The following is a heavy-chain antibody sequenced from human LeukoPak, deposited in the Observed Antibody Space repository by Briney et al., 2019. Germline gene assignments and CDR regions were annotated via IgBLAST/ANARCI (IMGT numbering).Heavy chain of an antibody. V-gene: IGHV3-7*05. CDR2: IKQDGSEK. CDR1: GFTFRTHW. CDR3: ARHTSGDALDI. J-gene: IGHJ3*02. Sequence: GSLRLSCAASGFTFRTHWMSWVRQAPGKGLEWVANIKQDGSEKYYVDSVKGRFTISRDNAKNSLYLQENSLRAEDTAVYYCARHTSGDALDIWGQGTMVTVSS. D-gene: IGHD5-18*01.